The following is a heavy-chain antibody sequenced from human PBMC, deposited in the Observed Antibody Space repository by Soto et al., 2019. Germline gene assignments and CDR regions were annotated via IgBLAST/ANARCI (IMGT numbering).Heavy chain of an antibody. CDR1: AFAFSSSA. D-gene: IGHD4-17*01. CDR2: FSRSSGNT. V-gene: IGHV3-23*01. Sequence: GGPLTLSCAASAFAFSSSAMSWVRQAPGKGLEWVSTFSRSSGNTYSPDSVKGRFTISRDISKDTLYLQMSSLRAEDTAVYFCARRIYGDSEKWFDPWGQGTPVTVSS. CDR3: ARRIYGDSEKWFDP. J-gene: IGHJ5*02.